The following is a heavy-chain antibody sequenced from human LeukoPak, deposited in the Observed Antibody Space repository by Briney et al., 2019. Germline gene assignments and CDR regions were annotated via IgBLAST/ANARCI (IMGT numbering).Heavy chain of an antibody. CDR2: IYYSGST. CDR1: GGSISSYF. V-gene: IGHV4-59*01. J-gene: IGHJ4*02. Sequence: SETLSVTCAVSGGSISSYFWSWIRQPPGKGLGWIGYIYYSGSTNYNPSLKSRVTISVDTSKNQFSLKLSSVTAADTAVYYCARERTLRYWGQGTLVTVSS. CDR3: ARERTLRY.